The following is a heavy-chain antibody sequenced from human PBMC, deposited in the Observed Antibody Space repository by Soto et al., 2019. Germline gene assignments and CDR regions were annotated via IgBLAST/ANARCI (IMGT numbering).Heavy chain of an antibody. D-gene: IGHD2-8*01. Sequence: SETLSLTCSVSGGSISRYYWSWIRQPPVKVLEWIGYAYYSGDTGYNPSLKSRVTMAVDTSKGQVSLKLSSVTAADTAVYYCARDRSTYGGGGTGEVKENWFDPWGQGALVTVS. J-gene: IGHJ5*02. CDR3: ARDRSTYGGGGTGEVKENWFDP. CDR1: GGSISRYY. V-gene: IGHV4-59*01. CDR2: AYYSGDT.